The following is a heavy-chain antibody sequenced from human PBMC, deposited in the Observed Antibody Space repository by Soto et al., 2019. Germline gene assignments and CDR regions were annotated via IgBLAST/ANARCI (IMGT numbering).Heavy chain of an antibody. CDR3: ARMGDFWSGPGELDP. D-gene: IGHD3-3*01. J-gene: IGHJ5*02. CDR2: VYYNGFT. Sequence: ASETLSLTCTVSGGSISSSNYYWAWIRQSPGKGLERIGSVYYNGFTYYNPSLKSRVTISVDTSKNQFSLKLTSVTAADTAVYYCARMGDFWSGPGELDPWGQGTLVTVSS. V-gene: IGHV4-39*01. CDR1: GGSISSSNYY.